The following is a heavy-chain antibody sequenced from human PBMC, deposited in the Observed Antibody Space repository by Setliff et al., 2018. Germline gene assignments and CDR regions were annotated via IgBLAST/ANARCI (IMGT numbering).Heavy chain of an antibody. CDR2: ISGSGGST. V-gene: IGHV3-23*01. D-gene: IGHD2-2*01. CDR3: ATLPAAMGSYYFDY. CDR1: GFTFSSYA. Sequence: GESLKISCAASGFTFSSYAMSWVRQAPGKGLEWVSAISGSGGSTYYADSVKGRFTISRDNSKNTLYLQMNSLRAEDTAVYYCATLPAAMGSYYFDYWGQGTLVTVSS. J-gene: IGHJ4*02.